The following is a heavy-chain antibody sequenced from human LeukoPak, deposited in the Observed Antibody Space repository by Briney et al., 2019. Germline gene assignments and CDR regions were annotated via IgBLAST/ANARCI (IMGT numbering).Heavy chain of an antibody. D-gene: IGHD3-22*01. J-gene: IGHJ4*02. CDR1: GVSISSYY. V-gene: IGHV4-4*07. CDR3: ARDPSFSSGYFDY. Sequence: PSETLSLTCTVSGVSISSYYWSWIRQPAGKGLEWIGHMYISGSHYDNPSLKSRVTMSADTSKNQFSLRLNSVTAADTAVYYCARDPSFSSGYFDYWGQGTLVTVSS. CDR2: MYISGSH.